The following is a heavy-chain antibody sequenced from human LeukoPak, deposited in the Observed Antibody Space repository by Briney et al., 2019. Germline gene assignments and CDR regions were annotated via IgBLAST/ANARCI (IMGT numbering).Heavy chain of an antibody. Sequence: GGSLRLSCAASGFTFSNYNMNWVRQAPGKAMDWVSSITSSGTHIFYADSVKGRFTISRDNAKNSLYLQMNSLRAEDTALYYCAREQWLANYFDYWGQGTLVTVSS. CDR3: AREQWLANYFDY. J-gene: IGHJ4*02. CDR1: GFTFSNYN. CDR2: ITSSGTHI. V-gene: IGHV3-21*01. D-gene: IGHD6-19*01.